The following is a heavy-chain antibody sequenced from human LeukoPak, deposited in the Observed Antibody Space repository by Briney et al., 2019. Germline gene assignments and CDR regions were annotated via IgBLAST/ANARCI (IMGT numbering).Heavy chain of an antibody. CDR3: ARDWSSSGSNQVNY. Sequence: SETLSLTCTVSGGSISSGNSYWSWIRQPPGKGLEWIGCTYYSGSPYYNPSLKSRVTISVDTSKNQFSLKLSSETAADTAVYYCARDWSSSGSNQVNYWGQGTLVTVSS. J-gene: IGHJ4*02. D-gene: IGHD3-22*01. CDR2: TYYSGSP. CDR1: GGSISSGNSY. V-gene: IGHV4-30-4*08.